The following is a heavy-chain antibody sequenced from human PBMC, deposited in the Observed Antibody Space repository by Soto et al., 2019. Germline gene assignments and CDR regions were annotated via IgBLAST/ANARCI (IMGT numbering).Heavy chain of an antibody. Sequence: SETLSLTCAVYGGSFSGYYWSWIRQPPGKGLEWIGEINHSGSTNYNPSLKSRVTISVDTSKNQFSLKLSSVTAADTAVYYCARGLRFLEWLLNLSAPWGQGTLVPVSS. CDR1: GGSFSGYY. J-gene: IGHJ5*02. V-gene: IGHV4-34*01. D-gene: IGHD3-3*01. CDR3: ARGLRFLEWLLNLSAP. CDR2: INHSGST.